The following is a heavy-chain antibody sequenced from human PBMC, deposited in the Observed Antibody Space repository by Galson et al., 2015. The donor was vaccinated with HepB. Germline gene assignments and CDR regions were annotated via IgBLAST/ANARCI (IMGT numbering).Heavy chain of an antibody. CDR2: ISGSGEST. J-gene: IGHJ4*02. V-gene: IGHV3-23*01. CDR3: AKDGGNAIPPYYFDY. CDR1: GFTFSSYA. Sequence: SLRLSCAASGFTFSSYAMNWVRQAPGKGLEWVSAISGSGESTYYADSVKGRFTISRDNSKNTLYLQMNSLRAEDTAVYYCAKDGGNAIPPYYFDYWGQGTLVTVSS. D-gene: IGHD2-21*01.